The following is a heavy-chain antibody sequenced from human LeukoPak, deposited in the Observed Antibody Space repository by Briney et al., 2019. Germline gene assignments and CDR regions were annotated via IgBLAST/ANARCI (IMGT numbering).Heavy chain of an antibody. CDR3: ARTLSRIGARVVY. J-gene: IGHJ4*02. CDR2: IKQDGSEK. CDR1: GFTFSSYW. V-gene: IGHV3-7*01. Sequence: GGSLRLSCAASGFTFSSYWMSWVRQAPGKGLEWVANIKQDGSEKYYVDSVKGRFTISRDNAKNSLYLQMNSLRAEDTAVYYCARTLSRIGARVVYWGQGTLVTVSS. D-gene: IGHD6-13*01.